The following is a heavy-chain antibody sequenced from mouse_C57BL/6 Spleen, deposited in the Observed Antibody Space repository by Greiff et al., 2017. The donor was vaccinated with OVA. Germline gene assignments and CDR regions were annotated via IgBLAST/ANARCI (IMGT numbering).Heavy chain of an antibody. Sequence: EVQLQESGGGLVKPGGSLKLSCAASGFTFSSYTMSWVRQTQEKRLEWVATIRGGGGKTYYPDSVKGRFPITRDNAKNTLYLQMSSLRSEDTALYYCASGAVYDGSSYNYWGQGTTLTVSS. CDR1: GFTFSSYT. J-gene: IGHJ2*01. D-gene: IGHD1-1*01. CDR3: ASGAVYDGSSYNY. V-gene: IGHV5-9*01. CDR2: IRGGGGKT.